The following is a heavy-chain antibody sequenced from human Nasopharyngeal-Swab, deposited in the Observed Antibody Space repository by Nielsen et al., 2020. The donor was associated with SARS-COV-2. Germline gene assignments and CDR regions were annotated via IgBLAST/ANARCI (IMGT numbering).Heavy chain of an antibody. Sequence: WIRQPPGKGLEWVSSISSSSSYMYYADSVKGRFTISRDNAKSSLYLQMNSLRAEDTAVYYCAKDLKPMYYDFWSGYYTDYYYYMDVWGKGTTVTVSS. D-gene: IGHD3-3*01. CDR2: ISSSSSYM. CDR3: AKDLKPMYYDFWSGYYTDYYYYMDV. V-gene: IGHV3-21*04. J-gene: IGHJ6*03.